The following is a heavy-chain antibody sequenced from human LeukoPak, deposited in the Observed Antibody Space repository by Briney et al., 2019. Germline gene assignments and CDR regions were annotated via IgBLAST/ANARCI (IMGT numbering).Heavy chain of an antibody. J-gene: IGHJ4*02. CDR2: ISSSSTTI. CDR1: GFTFSSYS. V-gene: IGHV3-48*01. CDR3: AKVYGSGSYWNFDY. D-gene: IGHD3-10*01. Sequence: GGSLRLSCAGSGFTFSSYSMNWVRQAPGKGLEWVSYISSSSTTIYYADSVKGRFTISRDNSKNTLYLQMNSLRAEDTAVYYCAKVYGSGSYWNFDYWGQGTLVTVSS.